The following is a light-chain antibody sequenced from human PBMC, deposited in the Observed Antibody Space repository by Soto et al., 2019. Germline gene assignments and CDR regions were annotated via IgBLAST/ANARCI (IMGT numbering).Light chain of an antibody. CDR2: DAS. CDR1: QSISSW. Sequence: DIPMTQSPSTLSASVGDRVTITCRASQSISSWLAWYQQKPGKAPKLLIYDASSWESGVPSRFSGSGSGTEFTLTISSLQSDDFAVYYCQQYLDWPRTFGQGTKVDIK. CDR3: QQYLDWPRT. V-gene: IGKV1-5*01. J-gene: IGKJ1*01.